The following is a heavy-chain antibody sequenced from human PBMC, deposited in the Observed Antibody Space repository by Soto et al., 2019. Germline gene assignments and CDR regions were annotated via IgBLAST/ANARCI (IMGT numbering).Heavy chain of an antibody. Sequence: EVQLVESGGGLVQPGGSLKLSCAASGFTFSGSAMHWVRQASGKGLEWVGRIRSKANSYATAYAASVKGRFTISRDDSKNTAYLQMNSLKTEDTAVYYCTRPAGMVAHYYYYGMDVWGQGTTVTVSS. CDR1: GFTFSGSA. J-gene: IGHJ6*02. CDR3: TRPAGMVAHYYYYGMDV. D-gene: IGHD1-26*01. V-gene: IGHV3-73*02. CDR2: IRSKANSYAT.